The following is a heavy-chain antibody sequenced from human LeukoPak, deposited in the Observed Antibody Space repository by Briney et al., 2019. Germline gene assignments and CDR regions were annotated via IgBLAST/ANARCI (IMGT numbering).Heavy chain of an antibody. CDR3: AVSRKYYYDSSGYSSFRVSKGTFDY. CDR1: GGSFSGYY. CDR2: INDSGCN. Sequence: SETLSLTCAVYGGSFSGYYWSWIRQPPGKGLEWLGEINDSGCNNYNPSLKSRVTISVDTSKNQFSLKLSSVTAADTAVYYCAVSRKYYYDSSGYSSFRVSKGTFDYWGQGTLVTVSS. V-gene: IGHV4-34*01. J-gene: IGHJ4*02. D-gene: IGHD3-22*01.